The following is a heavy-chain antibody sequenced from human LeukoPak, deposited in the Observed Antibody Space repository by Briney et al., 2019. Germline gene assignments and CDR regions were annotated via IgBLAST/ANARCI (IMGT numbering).Heavy chain of an antibody. CDR2: IYHSVST. CDR1: VYSLNSGYY. Sequence: SETLSLTCTVSVYSLNSGYYWGWIRQPPGNGLEWIGRIYHSVSTYYNPSIKSRDTISVDTSKNQYSLKLSSVTAADTAVHYCASPYYYGSGSYYFNDYWGQGTLVTVSS. CDR3: ASPYYYGSGSYYFNDY. D-gene: IGHD3-10*01. J-gene: IGHJ4*02. V-gene: IGHV4-38-2*02.